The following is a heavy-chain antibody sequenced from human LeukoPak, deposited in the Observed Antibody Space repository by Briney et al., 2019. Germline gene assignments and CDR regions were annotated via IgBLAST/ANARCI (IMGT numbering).Heavy chain of an antibody. V-gene: IGHV4-34*01. CDR2: INHSGST. CDR1: GGSFSGYY. D-gene: IGHD3-9*01. CDR3: ARGSRRRYVDYENWYYFDY. Sequence: PSETLSLTCAVYGGSFSGYYWSWIRQPPGKGLEWIGEINHSGSTNYNPSLKSRVTISVDTSKNQFSLKLSSVTAADTAVYYCARGSRRRYVDYENWYYFDYWGQGTLVTVSS. J-gene: IGHJ4*02.